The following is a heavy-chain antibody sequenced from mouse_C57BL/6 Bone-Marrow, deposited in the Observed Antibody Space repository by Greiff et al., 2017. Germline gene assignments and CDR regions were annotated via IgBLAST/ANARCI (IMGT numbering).Heavy chain of an antibody. CDR1: GYTFTDYY. CDR3: ARDGPIDY. J-gene: IGHJ2*01. CDR2: INPNNSGT. D-gene: IGHD2-3*01. Sequence: GQLQQSGPELVKPGASVKISCKASGYTFTDYYRNWVKQSPGKSLEWIGDINPNNSGTSYNQKFKGKATLTVDKSSSTAYMELRSLTSEDSAVYYCARDGPIDYWGQGTTLTVSS. V-gene: IGHV1-26*01.